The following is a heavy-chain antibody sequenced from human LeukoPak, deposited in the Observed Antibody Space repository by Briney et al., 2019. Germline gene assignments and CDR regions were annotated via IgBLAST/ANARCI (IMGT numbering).Heavy chain of an antibody. CDR1: GGSISSYY. CDR2: IYTSEST. J-gene: IGHJ4*02. V-gene: IGHV4-4*07. CDR3: AREGGITMVRGVKLFDY. D-gene: IGHD3-10*01. Sequence: SETLSLTCTVSGGSISSYYWSWIRQPAGKGLEWIGRIYTSESTNYNPSLKSRVTMSVDTSKNQFSLKLSSVTAADTAVYYCAREGGITMVRGVKLFDYWGQGTLVTVSS.